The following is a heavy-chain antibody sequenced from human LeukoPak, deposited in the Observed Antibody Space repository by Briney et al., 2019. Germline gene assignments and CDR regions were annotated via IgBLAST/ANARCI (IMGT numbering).Heavy chain of an antibody. Sequence: GGSLRLSCAASGFTFSSYGMHWVRQAPGKGLEWVSSISGGGETTYYADSAKGRFTISRDNSQNTLYLQMNSLRAEDTAVYYCARDYADYVGYFFFDYWGRGTLVTVSS. D-gene: IGHD4-17*01. CDR3: ARDYADYVGYFFFDY. CDR1: GFTFSSYG. CDR2: ISGGGETT. J-gene: IGHJ4*02. V-gene: IGHV3-23*01.